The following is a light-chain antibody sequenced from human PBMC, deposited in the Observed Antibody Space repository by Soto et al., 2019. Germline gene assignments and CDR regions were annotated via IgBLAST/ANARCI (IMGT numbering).Light chain of an antibody. J-gene: IGKJ1*01. Sequence: EIILTQSPATLSVSPGERATLSCRASQNTITNLAWYQHKPGQAPRLIIYGASTRATGIPARFSVSGSGTEFTLTLSSLQSEDFAVYYCQQYNEYPPWTFGQGTKV. CDR3: QQYNEYPPWT. CDR1: QNTITN. V-gene: IGKV3-15*01. CDR2: GAS.